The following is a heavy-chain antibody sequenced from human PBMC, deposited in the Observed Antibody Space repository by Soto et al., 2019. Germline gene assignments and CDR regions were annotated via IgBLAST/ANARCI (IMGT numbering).Heavy chain of an antibody. CDR1: GFTFSIYW. J-gene: IGHJ4*02. CDR2: IKQDGSEK. V-gene: IGHV3-7*03. CDR3: ARGRNYYYDSSGYDY. Sequence: GGSLRLSCAASGFTFSIYWMRWVRHAPGKGLEWVANIKQDGSEKYYVDSVKGRFTISRDNAKNSLYLQMNSLRAEDTAVYYCARGRNYYYDSSGYDYWGQGALVTVSS. D-gene: IGHD3-22*01.